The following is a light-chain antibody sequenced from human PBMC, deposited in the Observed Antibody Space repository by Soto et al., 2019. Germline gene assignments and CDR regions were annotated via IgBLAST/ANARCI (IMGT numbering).Light chain of an antibody. J-gene: IGKJ5*01. CDR2: AAS. V-gene: IGKV1-39*01. Sequence: DIQMTQYPSSLSASVGDRVTITCRASQSISSYLNWYQQKPGKAPKLLIYAASSLQSGVPSRFSGSVSGTDFTLTITRLEPEDFAVFYCQQYGSSEIIFGQGTRLEI. CDR1: QSISSY. CDR3: QQYGSSEII.